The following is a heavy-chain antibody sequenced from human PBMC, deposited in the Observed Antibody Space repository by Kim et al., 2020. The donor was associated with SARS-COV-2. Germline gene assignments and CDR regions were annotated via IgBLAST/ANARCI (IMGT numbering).Heavy chain of an antibody. CDR1: GGSFSGYY. D-gene: IGHD2-15*01. Sequence: SETLSLTCAVYGGSFSGYYWSWIRQPPGKGLEWIGEINHSGSTNYNPSLKSRVTISVDTSKNQFSLKLSSVTAADTAVYYCARGPFVVVAATRDYYYYGMDVWGQGTTVTVSS. CDR3: ARGPFVVVAATRDYYYYGMDV. V-gene: IGHV4-34*01. CDR2: INHSGST. J-gene: IGHJ6*02.